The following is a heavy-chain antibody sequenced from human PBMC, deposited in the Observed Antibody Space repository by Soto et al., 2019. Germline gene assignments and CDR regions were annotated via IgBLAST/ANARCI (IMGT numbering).Heavy chain of an antibody. CDR2: IYWDDDE. CDR3: AHRPRGFSYYFDY. Sequence: QITLKESGPTLVKPTQTLTLTCTFSGFSLTTRGVGVGWIRQPPGKALEWLALIYWDDDEGYSPSLKSRLTSPKDTSKNQVVRTTTNMDSVDTATYCCAHRPRGFSYYFDYWGQGTLVTVSS. CDR1: GFSLTTRGVG. D-gene: IGHD3-10*01. J-gene: IGHJ4*02. V-gene: IGHV2-5*02.